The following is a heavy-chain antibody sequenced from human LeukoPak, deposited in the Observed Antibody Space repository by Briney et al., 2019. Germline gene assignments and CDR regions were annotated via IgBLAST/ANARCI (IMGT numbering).Heavy chain of an antibody. CDR1: GGSISSYY. J-gene: IGHJ4*02. V-gene: IGHV4-59*08. D-gene: IGHD6-19*01. CDR3: ARHEWGRSSGWYGVDY. Sequence: MTSETLSLTCAVSGGSISSYYWSWIRQPPGKGLEWIGYINYSGSTNYNPSLKSRVTISVDTSKNQFSLKVSSVTAADTAVYYCARHEWGRSSGWYGVDYWGQGTLVTVSS. CDR2: INYSGST.